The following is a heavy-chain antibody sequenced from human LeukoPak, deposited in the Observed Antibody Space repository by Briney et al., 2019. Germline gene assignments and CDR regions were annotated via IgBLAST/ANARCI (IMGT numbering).Heavy chain of an antibody. V-gene: IGHV4-34*01. CDR2: INHSGST. J-gene: IGHJ6*02. CDR1: GGSFSGYY. Sequence: SETLSLTCAVYGGSFSGYYWSWIRQPPGKGLEWIGEINHSGSTNYNPSLKSRVTISVDTSKNQFSLKLSSVTAADTAVYYCARVAATLFPPYYYYGMDVWGQGTTVTVSS. D-gene: IGHD2-15*01. CDR3: ARVAATLFPPYYYYGMDV.